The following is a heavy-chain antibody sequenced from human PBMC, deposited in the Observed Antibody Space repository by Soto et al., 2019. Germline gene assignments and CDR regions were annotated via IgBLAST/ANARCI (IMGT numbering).Heavy chain of an antibody. J-gene: IGHJ6*02. CDR3: TTAIVVVPAAPNYYYYYGMDV. CDR2: IKSKTDGGTT. D-gene: IGHD2-2*01. V-gene: IGHV3-15*07. CDR1: GFTFSNAW. Sequence: GGSLRLSCAASGFTFSNAWMNWVRQAPGKGLEWVGRIKSKTDGGTTDYAAPVKGRFTISRDDSKNTLYLQMNSLKTEDTAVYYCTTAIVVVPAAPNYYYYYGMDVWGQGTTVTVSS.